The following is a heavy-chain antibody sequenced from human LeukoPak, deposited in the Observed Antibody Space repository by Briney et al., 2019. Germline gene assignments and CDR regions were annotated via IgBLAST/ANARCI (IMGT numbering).Heavy chain of an antibody. D-gene: IGHD6-19*01. J-gene: IGHJ5*02. CDR2: INPNSGGT. V-gene: IGHV1-2*02. Sequence: ASVKVSCKASGYTFTGYFMHWVRQAPGQGLEWMGWINPNSGGTNYAQKFQGRVTMTRDTSISTAYMELSRLRSDDTAVYYCARGTLRVIAVAGTIYWFDPWGQGTLVTVSS. CDR3: ARGTLRVIAVAGTIYWFDP. CDR1: GYTFTGYF.